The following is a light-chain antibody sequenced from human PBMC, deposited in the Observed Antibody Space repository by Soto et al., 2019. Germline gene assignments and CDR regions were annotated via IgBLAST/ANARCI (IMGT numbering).Light chain of an antibody. Sequence: DIQMTQSPSSLSASVGDRVTITCRASQSISSYLNWYQQKPEKAPKLLIYAASSLQSGVPSRFSGIGSGTDFTLTISSLQPEEFATYYCPQSYSTPQTFGQGTKVEIK. V-gene: IGKV1-39*01. CDR2: AAS. CDR1: QSISSY. J-gene: IGKJ1*01. CDR3: PQSYSTPQT.